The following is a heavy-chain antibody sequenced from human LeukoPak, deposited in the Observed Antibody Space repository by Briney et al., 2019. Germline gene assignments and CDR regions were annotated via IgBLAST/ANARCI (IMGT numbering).Heavy chain of an antibody. D-gene: IGHD5-24*01. CDR1: GFTFSSYA. CDR2: ISYDGSNK. V-gene: IGHV3-30-3*01. CDR3: ARDGEKRWLQYTFDY. J-gene: IGHJ4*02. Sequence: GGSLRLSCAASGFTFSSYAMHWVRQAPGKGLEWVAVISYDGSNKYYADSVKGRFTISRDNSKNTLYLQMNSLRAEDTAVYYCARDGEKRWLQYTFDYWGQGTLVIVSS.